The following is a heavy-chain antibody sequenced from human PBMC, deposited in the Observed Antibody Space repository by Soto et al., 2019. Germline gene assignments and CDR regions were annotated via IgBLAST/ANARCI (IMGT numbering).Heavy chain of an antibody. CDR1: GGSISGGEW. Sequence: QVQLQESGPGLVKPSGTLSLTCAVSGGSISGGEWWSWVRQPPGKGLEWIGEINHSGSTGYNPSLKSRVTISVDRPKNQLSLKLSSVTAADTAVYYCTRNGDWNCDHWGQGTLVTVSS. J-gene: IGHJ4*02. CDR2: INHSGST. V-gene: IGHV4-4*02. CDR3: TRNGDWNCDH. D-gene: IGHD1-7*01.